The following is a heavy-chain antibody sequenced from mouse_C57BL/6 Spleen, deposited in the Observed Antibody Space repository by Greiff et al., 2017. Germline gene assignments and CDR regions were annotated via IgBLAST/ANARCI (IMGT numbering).Heavy chain of an antibody. V-gene: IGHV2-2*01. CDR1: GFSLTSYG. D-gene: IGHD4-1*01. CDR3: ATLTGIWYFDV. J-gene: IGHJ1*03. Sequence: QVQLQQSGPGLVQPSQSLSITCTVSGFSLTSYGVHWVRQSPGKGLEWLGVIWSGGSTDYNAAFISRLSISKDNSKSQVFFKMNSLQADDTAIYYCATLTGIWYFDVWGTGTTVTVSS. CDR2: IWSGGST.